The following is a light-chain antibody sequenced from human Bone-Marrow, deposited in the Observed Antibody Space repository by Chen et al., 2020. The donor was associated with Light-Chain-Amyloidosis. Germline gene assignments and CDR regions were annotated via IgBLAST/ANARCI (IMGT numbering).Light chain of an antibody. CDR2: RDT. CDR1: DLPTKY. CDR3: QSADSSGTYEVR. J-gene: IGLJ2*01. V-gene: IGLV3-25*03. Sequence: SYELTQPPSVSVSPGHTARITCSGDDLPTKYAYWYQQKPGQAPVLVIHRDTERPSGISERFSGSSSGTTATLTSSGVQAEDEADYHCQSADSSGTYEVRFGGGTKLTVL.